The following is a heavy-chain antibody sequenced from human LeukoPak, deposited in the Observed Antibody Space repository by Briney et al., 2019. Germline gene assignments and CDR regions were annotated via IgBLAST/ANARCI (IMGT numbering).Heavy chain of an antibody. CDR1: GYTFTGYY. Sequence: ASVKVSCKASGYTFTGYYIDWVRQARGQGLEWMGWINPNSGDTNYAQRFQGRVTMTRDTSIRTAYMEMTRLTSDDTAMYYCTRDGQWGTDYWGRGTLVTVS. D-gene: IGHD6-19*01. J-gene: IGHJ4*02. V-gene: IGHV1-2*02. CDR2: INPNSGDT. CDR3: TRDGQWGTDY.